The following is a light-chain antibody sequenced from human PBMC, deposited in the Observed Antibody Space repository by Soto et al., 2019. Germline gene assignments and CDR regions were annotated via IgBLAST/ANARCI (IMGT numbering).Light chain of an antibody. V-gene: IGKV3-15*01. J-gene: IGKJ1*01. CDR2: GAS. CDR1: QSVSTK. CDR3: QQHDQGWT. Sequence: EMVMTQSPATLSVSLGERATLSCRASQSVSTKLVWYQQKPGQAPRLLIYGASTRATGIPARFSGSGSGTEFTLTISSLQSEDFAVYYCQQHDQGWTFGQGTMLEIK.